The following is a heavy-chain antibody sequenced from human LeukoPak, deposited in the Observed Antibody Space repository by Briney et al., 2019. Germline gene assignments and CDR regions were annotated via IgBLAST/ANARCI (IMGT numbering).Heavy chain of an antibody. J-gene: IGHJ6*02. V-gene: IGHV3-11*01. CDR2: ISSSGSTI. CDR1: GFTFSDYY. D-gene: IGHD5-12*01. Sequence: PGGSLRLSCAASGFTFSDYYMSWIRQAPGKGLEWVSYISSSGSTIYYADSVKGRFTVSRDNAKNSLYLQMNSLRAEDTAVYYCARDGDSGYDAQYYYYYYGMDVWGQGTTVTVSS. CDR3: ARDGDSGYDAQYYYYYYGMDV.